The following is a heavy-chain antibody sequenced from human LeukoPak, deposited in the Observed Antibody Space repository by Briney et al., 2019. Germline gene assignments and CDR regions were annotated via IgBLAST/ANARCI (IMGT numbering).Heavy chain of an antibody. CDR2: INSDGSST. D-gene: IGHD4-17*01. CDR3: ARDQNEGYGDYFYYFDY. V-gene: IGHV3-74*01. J-gene: IGHJ4*02. CDR1: GFTFSIYW. Sequence: GGSLRLSCAASGFTFSIYWMHWVRQAPGKGLVWVSRINSDGSSTSYADAVKGRFTISRDNAKNTLYLQMNSLRAEDTAVYYCARDQNEGYGDYFYYFDYWGQGTLVTVSS.